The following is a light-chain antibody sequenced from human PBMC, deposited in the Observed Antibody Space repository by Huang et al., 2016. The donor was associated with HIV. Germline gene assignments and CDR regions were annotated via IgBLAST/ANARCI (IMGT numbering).Light chain of an antibody. J-gene: IGKJ2*01. V-gene: IGKV1-33*01. Sequence: DIQMTQSLSSRSASVGDRVTITCQASHDISTSLNWYQQKPGKAPNLLIYDASNLHTRVPSKFRGNGSADDFTFTIISLQPEDITTYYCQQYDDLPYTFGQGTKLEIK. CDR1: HDISTS. CDR3: QQYDDLPYT. CDR2: DAS.